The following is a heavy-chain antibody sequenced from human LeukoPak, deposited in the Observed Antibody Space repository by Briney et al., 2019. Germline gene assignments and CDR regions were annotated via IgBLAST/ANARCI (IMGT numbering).Heavy chain of an antibody. D-gene: IGHD6-13*01. CDR3: ARDGGGIAADFDY. Sequence: PGGSLRLSCAASGFTFSSYWMSWVRQAPGKGLEWVAIIKRDGSEKYYVDSVKGRFTISRDNAKNSLYLQMNSLRAEDTAVYYCARDGGGIAADFDYWGQGTLVTVSS. J-gene: IGHJ4*02. CDR1: GFTFSSYW. V-gene: IGHV3-7*03. CDR2: IKRDGSEK.